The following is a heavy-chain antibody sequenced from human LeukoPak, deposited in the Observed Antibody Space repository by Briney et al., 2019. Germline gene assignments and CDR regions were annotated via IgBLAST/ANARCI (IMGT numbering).Heavy chain of an antibody. J-gene: IGHJ4*02. CDR1: GGTFSRYA. D-gene: IGHD3-22*01. CDR3: ARDAAVYDTSGYYYLW. Sequence: ASVKVSCKASGGTFSRYAISWVRQAPGRGLEWMGGITPIFGKPNYAQKFQGRVTITADESTSTAYMELSSLRSEDTAVYYCARDAAVYDTSGYYYLWWGQGTLVTVSS. V-gene: IGHV1-69*13. CDR2: ITPIFGKP.